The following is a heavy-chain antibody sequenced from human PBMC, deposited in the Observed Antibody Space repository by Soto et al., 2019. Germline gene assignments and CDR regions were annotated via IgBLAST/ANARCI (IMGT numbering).Heavy chain of an antibody. J-gene: IGHJ4*02. CDR2: ISYDGSNK. CDR1: GFTFSSYA. Sequence: GGSLRLSCAASGFTFSSYAMHRVRQAPGKGLEWVAVISYDGSNKYYADSVKGRFTISRDNSKNTLYLQMNSLRAEDTAVYYCAKGGKYYYDSSGSDFWGQGTLVTVAS. D-gene: IGHD3-22*01. CDR3: AKGGKYYYDSSGSDF. V-gene: IGHV3-30-3*01.